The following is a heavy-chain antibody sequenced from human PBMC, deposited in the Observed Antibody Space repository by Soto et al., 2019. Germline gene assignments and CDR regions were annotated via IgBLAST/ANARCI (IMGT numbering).Heavy chain of an antibody. CDR2: IDTNGGST. CDR3: GKDRYVDY. CDR1: GFSFRSYT. V-gene: IGHV3-64D*06. J-gene: IGHJ4*02. Sequence: PGGSLILSCSVSGFSFRSYTMHWVRQAPEKGLEYVSSIDTNGGSTYYADSVKGRFTISRDNSKNTLYLQMSSLRVEDTAVYHCGKDRYVDYWGQGA.